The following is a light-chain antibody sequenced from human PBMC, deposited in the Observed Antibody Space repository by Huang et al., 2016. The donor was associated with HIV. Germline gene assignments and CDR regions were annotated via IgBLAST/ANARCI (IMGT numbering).Light chain of an antibody. V-gene: IGKV4-1*01. CDR2: GAS. Sequence: DIVMTQSPDSLAVSLGERATINCKSSQTVLYSSNNKNYLARYKQKPGQPPKLLIYGASTRESGVPDRFSGSGSGTDFTLTISSLQAADVAVYYCHQYYRSPWTFGQGTKVEIK. CDR3: HQYYRSPWT. J-gene: IGKJ1*01. CDR1: QTVLYSSNNKNY.